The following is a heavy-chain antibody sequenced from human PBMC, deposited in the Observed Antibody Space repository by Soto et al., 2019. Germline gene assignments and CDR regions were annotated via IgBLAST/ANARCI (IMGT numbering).Heavy chain of an antibody. V-gene: IGHV3-23*04. J-gene: IGHJ4*02. CDR1: GFTFSDPA. D-gene: IGHD3-3*01. Sequence: EVQLVESGGGLVQPGGSLRLSCAASGFTFSDPAMTWVRQAPGKGLEWVSGISGGGSGAYYADSVKGRFTISRDKSQNTLFLQMDTLSAEDTEVYFCSKDLWRYVHWRQGTLVNVSS. CDR2: ISGGGSGA. CDR3: SKDLWRYVH.